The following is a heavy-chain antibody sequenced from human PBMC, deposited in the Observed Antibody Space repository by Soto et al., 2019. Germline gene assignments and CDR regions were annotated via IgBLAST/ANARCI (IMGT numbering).Heavy chain of an antibody. CDR2: TYYRSRFFS. V-gene: IGHV6-1*01. D-gene: IGHD3-10*01. J-gene: IGHJ5*02. CDR3: ARDRYSSSGWFDA. Sequence: SQTLSLTCAISGDSVSSYSAAWNWIRQSPSGGLEWLGRTYYRSRFFSDYAESVKSRIIINPDTSNNQFSLQLKSVTPEDTAVYYCARDRYSSSGWFDAWGQGTPVTVSS. CDR1: GDSVSSYSAA.